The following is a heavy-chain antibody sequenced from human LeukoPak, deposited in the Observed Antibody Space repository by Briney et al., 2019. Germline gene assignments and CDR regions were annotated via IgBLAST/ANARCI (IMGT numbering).Heavy chain of an antibody. V-gene: IGHV3-21*01. D-gene: IGHD3/OR15-3a*01. CDR2: ISSSSSYK. CDR3: AIDRLSYDWTDYRFHY. CDR1: GFIFSPHA. Sequence: GGSLRLSCVASGFIFSPHAMSWVRQAPGKGLEGDSSISSSSSYKYYADSVKGRFTISRDNAKNSLYLQMNSLRVDDTAMYYCAIDRLSYDWTDYRFHYWGQGAGVTVSS. J-gene: IGHJ4*01.